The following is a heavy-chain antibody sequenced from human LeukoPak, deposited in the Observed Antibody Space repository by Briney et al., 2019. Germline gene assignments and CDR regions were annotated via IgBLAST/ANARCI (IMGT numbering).Heavy chain of an antibody. CDR3: ARSSGHLYYFDY. CDR2: IIPIFGTA. J-gene: IGHJ4*02. Sequence: ASAKVSCKASGGTFSSYAISWVRQAPGQGLEWMGGIIPIFGTANYAQKFQGRVTITADESTSTAYMELSSMRSEDTAVYYCARSSGHLYYFDYWGQGTLVTVSS. D-gene: IGHD3-3*02. CDR1: GGTFSSYA. V-gene: IGHV1-69*13.